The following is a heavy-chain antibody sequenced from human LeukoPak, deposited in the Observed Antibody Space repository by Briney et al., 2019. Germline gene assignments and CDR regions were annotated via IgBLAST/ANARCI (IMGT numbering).Heavy chain of an antibody. CDR2: IYYSGST. D-gene: IGHD3-22*01. V-gene: IGHV4-31*03. CDR1: GGSISSGGYY. J-gene: IGHJ3*02. Sequence: SETLSLTCTVSGGSISSGGYYWSWLRQHPGKGLEWIGYIYYSGSTYYNPSLKSRVTISVDTSKNQFSLKLSSVTAADTAVYYCARGMYYDSSGYYFPGAFDIWGQGTMVTVSS. CDR3: ARGMYYDSSGYYFPGAFDI.